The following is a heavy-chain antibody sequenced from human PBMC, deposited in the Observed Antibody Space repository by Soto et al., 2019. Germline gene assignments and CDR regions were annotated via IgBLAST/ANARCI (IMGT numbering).Heavy chain of an antibody. D-gene: IGHD3-9*01. J-gene: IGHJ5*02. CDR2: IKSFNGDT. CDR1: GYTFTGYY. V-gene: IGHV1-2*02. CDR3: ARVVSPYYDVLTGNWFDP. Sequence: QVQLVQSGAEVKEPGASVKVSCKASGYTFTGYYMHWGRQAPGQGLEWMGWIKSFNGDTNYAQKFQGRVTLTRDTSISTAYMELSRLKSDDTAVYYCARVVSPYYDVLTGNWFDPWGQGTLVTVSS.